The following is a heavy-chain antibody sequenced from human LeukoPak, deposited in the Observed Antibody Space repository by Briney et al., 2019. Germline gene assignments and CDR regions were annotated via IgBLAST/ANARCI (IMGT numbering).Heavy chain of an antibody. V-gene: IGHV3-74*01. Sequence: GGSLRLSCAASGFTFSNHWMHWVRHAPGKGLVWVSRTKSDGSSTTYADSVKGRFTISRDNAKNTLYLQMSSLRPEDTAVYYCAREWSGFGELPDYWGQGTLVTVSS. CDR2: TKSDGSST. CDR3: AREWSGFGELPDY. J-gene: IGHJ4*02. CDR1: GFTFSNHW. D-gene: IGHD3-10*01.